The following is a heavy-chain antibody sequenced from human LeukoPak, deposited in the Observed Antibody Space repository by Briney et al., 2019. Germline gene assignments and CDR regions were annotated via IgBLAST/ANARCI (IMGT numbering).Heavy chain of an antibody. CDR2: TSIGSSHI. CDR3: ARVVGDTGYYFDP. V-gene: IGHV3-11*06. CDR1: GLTFSDSY. D-gene: IGHD2-21*01. Sequence: GGSLRLSRAASGLTFSDSYTTWIRQAPGKGLEWVSYTSIGSSHIKYADSVKGRFTISRDDARNSLYLQMNSLRAEDTAVYYCARVVGDTGYYFDPWGQGTLVTVSS. J-gene: IGHJ4*02.